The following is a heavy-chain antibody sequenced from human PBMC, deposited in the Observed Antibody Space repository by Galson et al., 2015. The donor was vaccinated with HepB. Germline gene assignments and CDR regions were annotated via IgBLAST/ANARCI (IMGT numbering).Heavy chain of an antibody. J-gene: IGHJ4*02. D-gene: IGHD2-15*01. CDR2: INPNSGRT. V-gene: IGHV1-2*02. Sequence: SVKVSCKASGDTLTGYYMHWMRQDPGQGLEWIGGINPNSGRTKYVQKFQDRVTVTRDTPTKTVYMELTRLTSDDTAVYYCAAEHCSGASGYSCLKAFAYWGQGTLFTVSS. CDR3: AAEHCSGASGYSCLKAFAY. CDR1: GDTLTGYY.